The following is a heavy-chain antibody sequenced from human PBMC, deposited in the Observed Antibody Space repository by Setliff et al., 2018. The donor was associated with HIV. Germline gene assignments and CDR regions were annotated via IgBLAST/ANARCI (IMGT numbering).Heavy chain of an antibody. Sequence: PSETLSLTCAVYGASFSGYYWSWIRQPPGKGLEWIGYIYHSGSTYYNPSLKSRVTISVDTSKNQFSLKLSSVTAADTAVYYCARRRSSGWYHYFDYWGQGTLVTVSS. J-gene: IGHJ4*02. CDR1: GASFSGYY. CDR3: ARRRSSGWYHYFDY. CDR2: IYHSGST. V-gene: IGHV4-34*01. D-gene: IGHD6-19*01.